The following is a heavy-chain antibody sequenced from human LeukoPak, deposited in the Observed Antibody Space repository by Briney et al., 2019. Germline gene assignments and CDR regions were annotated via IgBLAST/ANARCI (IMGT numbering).Heavy chain of an antibody. CDR2: INPNGGGT. CDR1: GYTFTGYY. D-gene: IGHD2-2*01. CDR3: ATLGYCSSTSCYLFDY. V-gene: IGHV1-2*02. J-gene: IGHJ4*02. Sequence: ASVKVSCKASGYTFTGYYMHWVRQAPGQGLEWMGWINPNGGGTNYAQKFQGRVTMTRDTSISTAYMELSRLRSDDTAVYYCATLGYCSSTSCYLFDYWGQGTLVTVSS.